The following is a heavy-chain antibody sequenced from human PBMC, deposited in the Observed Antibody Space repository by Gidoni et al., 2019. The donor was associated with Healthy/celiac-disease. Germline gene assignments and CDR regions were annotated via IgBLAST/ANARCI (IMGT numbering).Heavy chain of an antibody. D-gene: IGHD1-26*01. V-gene: IGHV3-33*08. CDR1: GFTFSSYG. CDR3: ARGGELLYFDY. Sequence: QVQLLESGGGVVQPGRSLRLSCAASGFTFSSYGMHWVRQAPAKGLEWVAVIWYDGSNKYYADSVKGRFTISRDNSKNTLYLQMNSLRAEDTAVYYCARGGELLYFDYWGQGTLVTVSS. J-gene: IGHJ4*02. CDR2: IWYDGSNK.